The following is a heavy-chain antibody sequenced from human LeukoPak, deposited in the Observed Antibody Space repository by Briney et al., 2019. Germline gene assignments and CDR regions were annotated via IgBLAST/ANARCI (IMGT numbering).Heavy chain of an antibody. D-gene: IGHD2-15*01. CDR2: ISVSGNT. CDR1: GFTLSSYA. V-gene: IGHV3-23*01. J-gene: IGHJ4*02. CDR3: AKAPVTTCSGAYCYPFDY. Sequence: GGSLRLSCAASGFTLSSYAMSWVRQGPGKGLEWVSAISVSGNTYHADSVKGRFTISRDSSKNTLYLPMNSLRAGDAAVYYCAKAPVTTCSGAYCYPFDYWSQGALSPSPQ.